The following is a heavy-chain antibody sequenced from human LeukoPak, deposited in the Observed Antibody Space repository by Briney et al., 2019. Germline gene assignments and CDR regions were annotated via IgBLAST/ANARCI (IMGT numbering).Heavy chain of an antibody. CDR1: GVSINSHY. D-gene: IGHD3-3*01. V-gene: IGHV4-59*11. Sequence: SATLSLTSAVSGVSINSHYWSWSRPPRGKVLEWIGFIYDSGSANYKSSLESRVTMTLDTSKNQFSLKLNSVTAADTAVYYCARVLQNYYHLDVWGKGTTVTVSS. CDR2: IYDSGSA. CDR3: ARVLQNYYHLDV. J-gene: IGHJ6*03.